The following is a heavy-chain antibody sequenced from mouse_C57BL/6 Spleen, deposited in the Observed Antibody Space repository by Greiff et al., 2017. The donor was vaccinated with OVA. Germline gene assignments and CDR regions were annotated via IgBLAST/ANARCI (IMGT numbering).Heavy chain of an antibody. CDR3: ARNHDYDGYYFDY. J-gene: IGHJ2*01. CDR1: GFPLTSHG. CDR2: IWSGGST. V-gene: IGHV2-2*01. D-gene: IGHD2-4*01. Sequence: LPESGPCLVQPSQSLSITRTVSGFPLTSHGVHWVRPSPGKGLEWLGVIWSGGSTDYNTAFISRLGISKDNSNTQVFFKMNSLQADDTAIYYCARNHDYDGYYFDYWGQGTTLTVSS.